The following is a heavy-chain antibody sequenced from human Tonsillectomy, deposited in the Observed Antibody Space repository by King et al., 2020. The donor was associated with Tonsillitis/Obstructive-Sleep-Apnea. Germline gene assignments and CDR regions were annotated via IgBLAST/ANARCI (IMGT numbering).Heavy chain of an antibody. CDR2: INHSGST. V-gene: IGHV4-34*01. Sequence: VQLQQWGAGLLKPSETLSLTCAVYGGSFSGYSWIWIRQPPGKGLEWIREINHSGSTNYNPSLKSRVTISVDTSKNQLSLKLSSVTAADTAVYYCARGDGIVVVPAAMRWFDPWGQGTLVTVSS. D-gene: IGHD2-2*01. J-gene: IGHJ5*02. CDR1: GGSFSGYS. CDR3: ARGDGIVVVPAAMRWFDP.